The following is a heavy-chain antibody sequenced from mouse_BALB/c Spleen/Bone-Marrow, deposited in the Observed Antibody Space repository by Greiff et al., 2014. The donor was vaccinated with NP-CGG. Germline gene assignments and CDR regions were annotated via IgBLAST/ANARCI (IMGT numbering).Heavy chain of an antibody. D-gene: IGHD1-1*01. J-gene: IGHJ3*01. V-gene: IGHV14-3*02. CDR2: IDPANVNT. Sequence: DVKLVESGAELVKPGASVKLSCTASDFNIKDAYMHWVKRRPEQGLEWIGRIDPANVNTKYDTKFQGKATITADTSSNTAYLLLSSLTSEDTAVYYCAVYYYGRSSFAYWGQGTLVTVSA. CDR3: AVYYYGRSSFAY. CDR1: DFNIKDAY.